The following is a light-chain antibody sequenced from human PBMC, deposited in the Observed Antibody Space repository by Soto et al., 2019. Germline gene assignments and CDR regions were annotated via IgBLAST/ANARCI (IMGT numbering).Light chain of an antibody. V-gene: IGKV1-5*01. J-gene: IGKJ1*01. Sequence: DIQMTQSPSTMSASVGDRVTITCRASQSISNWLAWYQQKPGKAPKLLIYDASSLESGVPSRFSGSGSGTEFTLTISSLQPDDFATYYCQQYNSYGTFGQGTKVEIK. CDR3: QQYNSYGT. CDR1: QSISNW. CDR2: DAS.